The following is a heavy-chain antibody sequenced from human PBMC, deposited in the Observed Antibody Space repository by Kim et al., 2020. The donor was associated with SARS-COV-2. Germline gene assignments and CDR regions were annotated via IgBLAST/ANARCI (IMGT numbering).Heavy chain of an antibody. J-gene: IGHJ4*02. D-gene: IGHD3-9*01. V-gene: IGHV4-39*02. CDR3: PREGRGFLTGLGTLDY. CDR1: GGSISSSSYY. CDR2: IYYTGST. Sequence: SETLSLTCTVSGGSISSSSYYWGWIRQPPGKGLEWIGSIYYTGSTYYNPSLKSRVTISVDTSKTQFSLKLTSVTAADTAVYYCPREGRGFLTGLGTLDYWGQGTLVTVSS.